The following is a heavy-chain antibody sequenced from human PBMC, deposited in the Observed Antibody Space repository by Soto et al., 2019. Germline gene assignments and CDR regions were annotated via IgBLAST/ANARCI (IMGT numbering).Heavy chain of an antibody. V-gene: IGHV3-74*01. Sequence: EVQLVESGGGLVQPGGSLRLSCAASGFTFSSYWMHWVRQAPGKGLVWVSRINNDGSGTAYADSVEGRFTISRDNAKNTVYLQLNSLRAEDTAVYYCGRGGSEHAMDVWGQRTTVTVSS. CDR1: GFTFSSYW. CDR2: INNDGSGT. CDR3: GRGGSEHAMDV. J-gene: IGHJ6*02.